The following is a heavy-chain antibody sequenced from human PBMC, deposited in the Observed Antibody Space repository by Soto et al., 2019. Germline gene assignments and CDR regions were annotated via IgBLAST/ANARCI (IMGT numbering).Heavy chain of an antibody. J-gene: IGHJ6*02. D-gene: IGHD3-10*01. Sequence: GGSLRLSCAASGFTFSSYWMHWVRQAPGKGLVWVSRINSDGSSTSYADSVKGRFTISRDNAKNTLYLQMNSLRAEDTAVYYCARSDGSGSYNYYGMDVWGQGTTVTVSS. CDR2: INSDGSST. CDR3: ARSDGSGSYNYYGMDV. CDR1: GFTFSSYW. V-gene: IGHV3-74*01.